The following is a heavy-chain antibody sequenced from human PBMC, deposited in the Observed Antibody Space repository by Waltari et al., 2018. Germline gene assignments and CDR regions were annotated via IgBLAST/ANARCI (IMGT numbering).Heavy chain of an antibody. CDR3: ARSSTVTMAFDY. CDR2: IYTSGST. V-gene: IGHV4-61*09. Sequence: QVQLQESGPGLVKPSQTLSLTCTVSGGSISSGSYYWSWTRQPAGKGLEWIGYIYTSGSTNYNPSLKIRVTISVDTSKNQFSLKLSSVTAADTAVYYCARSSTVTMAFDYWGQGTLVTVSS. CDR1: GGSISSGSYY. D-gene: IGHD4-17*01. J-gene: IGHJ4*02.